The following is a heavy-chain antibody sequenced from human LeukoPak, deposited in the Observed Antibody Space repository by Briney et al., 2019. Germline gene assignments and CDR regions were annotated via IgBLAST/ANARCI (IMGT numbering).Heavy chain of an antibody. CDR3: AGEAGVRFLEWTSGFDP. CDR1: GGSVSSSSYY. Sequence: PSETLSLTFTVSGGSVSSSSYYWGWIRQPPGKGLEWIGSIYYSGSTYYNPSLKSRVTISVDTSKNQFSLKLSSVTAADTAVYYCAGEAGVRFLEWTSGFDPWGQGTLVTVSS. CDR2: IYYSGST. D-gene: IGHD3-3*01. J-gene: IGHJ5*02. V-gene: IGHV4-39*01.